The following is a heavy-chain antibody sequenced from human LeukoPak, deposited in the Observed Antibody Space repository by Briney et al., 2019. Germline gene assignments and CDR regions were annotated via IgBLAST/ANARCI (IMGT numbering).Heavy chain of an antibody. Sequence: ASVKVSCKASGYTFTSYDINWGRQATGQGLEWMGWMNPNSGSTGYAQKFQGRVTITRNTSISTAYMELSGLRSEDTAVYYCARGRSTGYPYYFEYWGQGTLVTVSS. J-gene: IGHJ4*02. D-gene: IGHD5-12*01. V-gene: IGHV1-8*03. CDR3: ARGRSTGYPYYFEY. CDR1: GYTFTSYD. CDR2: MNPNSGST.